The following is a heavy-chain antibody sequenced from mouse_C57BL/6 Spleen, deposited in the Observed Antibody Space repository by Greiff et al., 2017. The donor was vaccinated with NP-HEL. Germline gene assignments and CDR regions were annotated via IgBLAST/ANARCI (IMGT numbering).Heavy chain of an antibody. CDR3: TRDYYGSSYYFDV. CDR2: IDPETGGT. Sequence: QVQLQQSGAELVRPGASVTLSCKASGYTFTDYEMHWVKQTPVHGLEWIGAIDPETGGTAYNQKFKGKAILTADKSSSTAYMELRSLTSEDSAVYYCTRDYYGSSYYFDVWGTGTTVTVSS. V-gene: IGHV1-15*01. J-gene: IGHJ1*03. D-gene: IGHD1-1*01. CDR1: GYTFTDYE.